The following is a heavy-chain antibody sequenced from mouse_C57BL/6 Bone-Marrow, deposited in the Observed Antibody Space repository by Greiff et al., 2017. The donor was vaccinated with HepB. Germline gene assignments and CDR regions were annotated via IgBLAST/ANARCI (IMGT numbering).Heavy chain of an antibody. Sequence: VQLQQSGPELVKPGASVKISCKASGYTFTDYYMNWVKQSHGKSLEWIGDINPNNGGTSYNQKFKGKATLTVDKSSSTAYMELRSLTSEDSAVYYCARFTTVVAPLSYAMDYWGQGTSVTVSS. V-gene: IGHV1-26*01. CDR3: ARFTTVVAPLSYAMDY. CDR2: INPNNGGT. D-gene: IGHD1-1*01. J-gene: IGHJ4*01. CDR1: GYTFTDYY.